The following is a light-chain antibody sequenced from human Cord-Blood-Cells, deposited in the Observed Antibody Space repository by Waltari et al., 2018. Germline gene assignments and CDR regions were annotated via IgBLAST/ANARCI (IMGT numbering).Light chain of an antibody. Sequence: EIVMTQSPATLSLSPGERATLSCRASQSVSSSYLSWYQQKPGQAPRLLIYGASTRATGIPARFSGSGSGTDFTLTISSLQTEDFAVYYCQQDYNLITFGQGTRLEIK. CDR1: QSVSSSY. CDR3: QQDYNLIT. J-gene: IGKJ5*01. CDR2: GAS. V-gene: IGKV3D-7*01.